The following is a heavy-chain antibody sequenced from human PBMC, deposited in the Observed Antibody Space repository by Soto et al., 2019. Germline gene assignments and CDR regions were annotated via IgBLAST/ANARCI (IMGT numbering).Heavy chain of an antibody. CDR2: ISGSGGST. CDR1: GFTFSSYA. D-gene: IGHD6-13*01. J-gene: IGHJ5*02. V-gene: IGHV3-23*01. Sequence: GGSLILSCAASGFTFSSYAMSWVRQAPGKGLEWVSAISGSGGSTYYADSVKGRFTISRDNSKNTLYLQMNSLRAEDTAVYYCVKYAYSRCYSNWGDPWGQGTLVTV. CDR3: VKYAYSRCYSNWGDP.